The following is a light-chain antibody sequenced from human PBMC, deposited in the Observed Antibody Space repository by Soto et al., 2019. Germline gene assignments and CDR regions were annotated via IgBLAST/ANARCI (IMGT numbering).Light chain of an antibody. CDR3: QQSYSSYT. CDR1: QSISSY. CDR2: AAS. V-gene: IGKV1-39*01. Sequence: DIQMTQSPSSLSASVGDRVTITCRASQSISSYLNWYQQKPGKAPKLLIYAASSLQSGIQSRFSGSTSETYFTLTISSLQQEDYATYYYQQSYSSYTFGPGTKVDIK. J-gene: IGKJ3*01.